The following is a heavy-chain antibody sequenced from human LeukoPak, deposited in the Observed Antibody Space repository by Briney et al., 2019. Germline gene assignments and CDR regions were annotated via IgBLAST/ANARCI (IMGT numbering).Heavy chain of an antibody. V-gene: IGHV3-48*04. Sequence: PGGSLRLSCAASGFTFSSCSMNWVRQAPGKGLEWVSYISSSSSTIYYADSVKGRFTISRDNAKNPLYLQMNSLRAEDTAVYYCARDPGYYDILTGSYYYYGMDVWGQGTTVTVSS. D-gene: IGHD3-9*01. CDR1: GFTFSSCS. J-gene: IGHJ6*02. CDR3: ARDPGYYDILTGSYYYYGMDV. CDR2: ISSSSSTI.